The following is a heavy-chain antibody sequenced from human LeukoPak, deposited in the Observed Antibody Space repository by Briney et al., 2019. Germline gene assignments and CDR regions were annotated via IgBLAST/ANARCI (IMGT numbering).Heavy chain of an antibody. CDR1: GGSISSSSYY. D-gene: IGHD2-21*01. J-gene: IGHJ4*02. CDR2: IYYSGST. CDR3: ARSPCGADCYDS. V-gene: IGHV4-39*07. Sequence: PSETLSLTCTVSGGSISSSSYYWGWIRQPPGQGLEWIGSIYYSGSTYYNPSLKSRVTISVDTSKNQFSLKLSSVTAADTAVYYCARSPCGADCYDSWGQGTLVTVSS.